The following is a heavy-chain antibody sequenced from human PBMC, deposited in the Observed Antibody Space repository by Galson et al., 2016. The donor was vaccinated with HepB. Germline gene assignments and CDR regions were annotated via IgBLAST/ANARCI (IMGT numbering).Heavy chain of an antibody. CDR2: MNPNGGYT. CDR1: GYTFTSYV. V-gene: IGHV1-8*01. Sequence: SVKVSCKASGYTFTSYVINWVRQATGQGLEWMGWMNPNGGYTGYAQKFQGRVTMTRNTSISTAYMELSSLRSEDTAVYYCACSLGYRYGNGLDVWGQGTTVTVSS. CDR3: ACSLGYRYGNGLDV. J-gene: IGHJ6*02. D-gene: IGHD5-18*01.